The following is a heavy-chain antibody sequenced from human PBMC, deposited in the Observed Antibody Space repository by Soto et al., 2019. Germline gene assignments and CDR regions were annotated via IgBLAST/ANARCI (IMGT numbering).Heavy chain of an antibody. Sequence: QVQLVQSGAEVKKPGASVKVSCKASGYTFTSYDINWVRQATGQGLEWMGWMNPNSGNTGYAQKFQGRVTMTRNTPISTAYMELSSLRSEDTAVYYCARAGKLVTGYYYYGMDVWGQGTTVTVSS. J-gene: IGHJ6*02. D-gene: IGHD6-6*01. CDR2: MNPNSGNT. CDR3: ARAGKLVTGYYYYGMDV. V-gene: IGHV1-8*01. CDR1: GYTFTSYD.